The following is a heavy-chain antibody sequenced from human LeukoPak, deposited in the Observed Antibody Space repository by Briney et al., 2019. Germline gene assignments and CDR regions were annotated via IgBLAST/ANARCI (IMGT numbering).Heavy chain of an antibody. CDR2: ISYDGSNK. J-gene: IGHJ4*02. D-gene: IGHD3-10*01. V-gene: IGHV3-30*19. CDR1: GFTLSSYG. Sequence: GGSLRLSCAASGFTLSSYGMHWVRQAPGKGLEWVAVISYDGSNKYYADSVKGRFTISRDNSKNTLYLQMNSLRAEDTAVYYCAEAPMVRGVPLDYWGQGTLVTVSS. CDR3: AEAPMVRGVPLDY.